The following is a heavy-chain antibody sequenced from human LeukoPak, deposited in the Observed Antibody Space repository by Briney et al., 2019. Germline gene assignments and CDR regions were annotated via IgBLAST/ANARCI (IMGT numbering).Heavy chain of an antibody. D-gene: IGHD1-14*01. CDR1: GFTFSNFA. CDR2: ISANGADK. V-gene: IGHV3-23*01. Sequence: GGSLRLSCAASGFTFSNFAMTWVRQAPGKGLEWVSAISANGADKYYADSVKGRFTISRDNSKNTLFLQMTSLRVEDTAVYYCANYRKPQGLDYWGQGTLVTVSS. J-gene: IGHJ4*02. CDR3: ANYRKPQGLDY.